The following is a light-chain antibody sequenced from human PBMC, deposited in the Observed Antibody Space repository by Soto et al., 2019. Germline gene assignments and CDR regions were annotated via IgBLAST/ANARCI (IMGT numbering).Light chain of an antibody. V-gene: IGKV1-39*01. CDR1: QSISSY. CDR3: QHSYSTFT. Sequence: DIQMTQSPSSLSASVGDRVTITCRASQSISSYLNWYQQKPGKAPKLLIYAASSLQSGVPSRFSGSGSGTAFTLTISSLQPEDFATYYCQHSYSTFTFGPGTKVDIK. J-gene: IGKJ3*01. CDR2: AAS.